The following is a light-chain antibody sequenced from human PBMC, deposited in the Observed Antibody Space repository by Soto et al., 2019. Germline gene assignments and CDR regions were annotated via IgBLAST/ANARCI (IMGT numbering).Light chain of an antibody. CDR2: AAS. CDR3: QESYNTVT. J-gene: IGKJ3*01. CDR1: QGIGVR. Sequence: DLPMTQSPSSLSASIGDRVTITCRASQGIGVRLAWYQQKPGRAPKLLIYAASYLQSGVPSRFSGTGSGTDFTLTISSLQPEDFATYYCQESYNTVTFGPGTKVDVK. V-gene: IGKV1-12*01.